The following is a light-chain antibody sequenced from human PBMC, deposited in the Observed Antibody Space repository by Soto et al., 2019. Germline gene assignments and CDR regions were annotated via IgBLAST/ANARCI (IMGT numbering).Light chain of an antibody. J-gene: IGLJ1*01. Sequence: QSVLTQPASVSGSPGQSITISCTGTSSDVGGYNFVSWYQQHPGKAPKLMIHDVSNRPSGVSNRFSGSKPGNTASLTISGLQAEDEADYYCSSYTSSSTHVFGTGTKVTVL. V-gene: IGLV2-14*01. CDR3: SSYTSSSTHV. CDR2: DVS. CDR1: SSDVGGYNF.